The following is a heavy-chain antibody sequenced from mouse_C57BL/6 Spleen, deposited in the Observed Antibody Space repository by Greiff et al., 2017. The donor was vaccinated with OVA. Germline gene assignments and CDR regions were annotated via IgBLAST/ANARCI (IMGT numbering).Heavy chain of an antibody. CDR1: GYTFTSYW. D-gene: IGHD1-1*01. CDR2: IDPSDSYT. V-gene: IGHV1-50*01. CDR3: ARPPYYYGSSYWYFDV. J-gene: IGHJ1*03. Sequence: QVQLQQPGAELVKPGASVKLSCKASGYTFTSYWMQWVKQRPGQGLEWIGEIDPSDSYTNYNQKFKGKATLTVDTSSSTAYMQLSSLTSEDSAVYYCARPPYYYGSSYWYFDVWGTGTTVTVSS.